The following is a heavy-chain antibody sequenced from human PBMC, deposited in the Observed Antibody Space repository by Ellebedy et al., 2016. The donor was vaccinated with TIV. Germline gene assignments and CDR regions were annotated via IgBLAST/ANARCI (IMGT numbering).Heavy chain of an antibody. V-gene: IGHV1-18*04. CDR3: TRGFYEKFDP. D-gene: IGHD5/OR15-5a*01. Sequence: GASVKVSCKASGYTFTTYGISWVRQAPGQGLEWMGWISGYNGDTNYAQKFQGRVTMTTDTSTSTVYMELRSLSFDDTAVYYCTRGFYEKFDPWGQGTLVTVS. CDR2: ISGYNGDT. CDR1: GYTFTTYG. J-gene: IGHJ5*02.